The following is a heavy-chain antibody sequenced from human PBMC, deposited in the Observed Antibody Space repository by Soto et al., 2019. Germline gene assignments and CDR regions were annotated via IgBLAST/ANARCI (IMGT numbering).Heavy chain of an antibody. CDR2: VKTKAEGATT. V-gene: IGHV3-15*07. CDR3: TSRIRTTNDN. D-gene: IGHD1-1*01. Sequence: EVQLVESGGGLVKPGESLRLSCVASGFPFTTVWMNWVRQAPGKGPKWLGRVKTKAEGATTDYAAPAKGRFTILRDDSINTVYLQMTSLRIEDTALYYCTSRIRTTNDNWGQGTLVTVSS. J-gene: IGHJ4*02. CDR1: GFPFTTVW.